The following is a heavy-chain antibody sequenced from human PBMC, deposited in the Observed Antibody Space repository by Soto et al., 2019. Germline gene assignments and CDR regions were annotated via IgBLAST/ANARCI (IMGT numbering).Heavy chain of an antibody. V-gene: IGHV4-30-4*01. Sequence: SETLSLTCTVSGGSISSGDYYWSWIRQPPGKGLEWIGCIYYSGSTYYNPSLKSRVTISVDTSKNQFSLKLSSVAAADTAVYYCASRHSSPYFDYWGQGTLVTVSS. D-gene: IGHD6-13*01. J-gene: IGHJ4*02. CDR3: ASRHSSPYFDY. CDR1: GGSISSGDYY. CDR2: IYYSGST.